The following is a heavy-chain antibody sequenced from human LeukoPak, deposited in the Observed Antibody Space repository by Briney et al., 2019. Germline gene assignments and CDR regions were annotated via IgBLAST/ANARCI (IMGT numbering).Heavy chain of an antibody. Sequence: GGSLRLSCAASGFTFSSYEMNWVRQAPGKGLEWVSYISSSGSTIYYADSVKGRFTISRDNAKNPLYLQMNSLRAEDTAVYYCARGSGSHRASGMDVWGQGTTVTVSS. D-gene: IGHD1-26*01. V-gene: IGHV3-48*03. CDR2: ISSSGSTI. J-gene: IGHJ6*02. CDR1: GFTFSSYE. CDR3: ARGSGSHRASGMDV.